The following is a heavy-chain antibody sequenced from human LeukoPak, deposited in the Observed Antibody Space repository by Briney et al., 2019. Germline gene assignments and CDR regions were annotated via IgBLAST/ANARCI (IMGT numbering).Heavy chain of an antibody. D-gene: IGHD1/OR15-1a*01. V-gene: IGHV3-30*02. CDR2: IRYDGSDK. Sequence: GGSLRLFCAASGFTLSSYGIHWVRQAPGKGLEWVAFIRYDGSDKYYADTVKGRFTISRDNSKNTLYLHMNTLRAEDTALYYCAKGPRALEHSTHRFDSWGQGTLVTVSS. CDR1: GFTLSSYG. J-gene: IGHJ4*02. CDR3: AKGPRALEHSTHRFDS.